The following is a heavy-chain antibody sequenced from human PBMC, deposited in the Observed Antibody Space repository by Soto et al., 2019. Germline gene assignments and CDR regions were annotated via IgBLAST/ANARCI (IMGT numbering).Heavy chain of an antibody. D-gene: IGHD5-12*01. CDR2: MNPNSGNT. Sequence: ASVKVSCKASRYTFTSYDINWVRQATGQGLEWIGWMNPNSGNTGYAQKFQGRVTMTRNTSISTAYMELSSLRSEDTAVYYCARRPTTGYYYYYYYMDVWGKGTTVTV. CDR3: ARRPTTGYYYYYYYMDV. CDR1: RYTFTSYD. V-gene: IGHV1-8*01. J-gene: IGHJ6*03.